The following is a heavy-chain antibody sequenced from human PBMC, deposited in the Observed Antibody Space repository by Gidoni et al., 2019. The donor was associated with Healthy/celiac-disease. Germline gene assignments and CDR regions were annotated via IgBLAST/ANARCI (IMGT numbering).Heavy chain of an antibody. CDR3: ARDLTSAFDI. CDR1: GFTFSSYW. D-gene: IGHD1-1*01. V-gene: IGHV3-74*01. Sequence: EVQLVASGGGLVQPGVSLRLSCAASGFTFSSYWMHWVRQAPGKWLVWVSRIDSDGSSTSYADSVKGRFTISRDNAKNTLYLQMNSLRAEDTAVYYCARDLTSAFDIWGQGTMVTVSS. CDR2: IDSDGSST. J-gene: IGHJ3*02.